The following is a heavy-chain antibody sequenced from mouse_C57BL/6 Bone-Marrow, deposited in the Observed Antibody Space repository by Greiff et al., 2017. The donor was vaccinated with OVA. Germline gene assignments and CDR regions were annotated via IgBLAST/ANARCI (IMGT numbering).Heavy chain of an antibody. V-gene: IGHV1-22*01. CDR2: INPNNGGT. CDR3: ARNMIYYGNYPDY. Sequence: EVQLVESGPELVKPGASVKMSCKASGYTFTDYNMHWVKQSHGKSLEWIGYINPNNGGTSYNQKFKGKATLTVNKSSSTAYMELRSLTSEDSAVYYCARNMIYYGNYPDYWGQGTTLTVSS. J-gene: IGHJ2*01. D-gene: IGHD2-1*01. CDR1: GYTFTDYN.